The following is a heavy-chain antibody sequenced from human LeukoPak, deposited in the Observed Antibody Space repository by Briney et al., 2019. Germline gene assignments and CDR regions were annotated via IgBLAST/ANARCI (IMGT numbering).Heavy chain of an antibody. D-gene: IGHD3-3*01. V-gene: IGHV3-7*01. Sequence: GGSLRLSCTVSGFTFGDHAMSWFRQAPGKGLEWVSNIKARSGVVYYADSVQGRFTISRDEAKDSVFLQMNSPRVDDTAVYYCARTYDFGRGPPGDAFDNWGQGTLVTVPS. CDR3: ARTYDFGRGPPGDAFDN. CDR1: GFTFGDHA. CDR2: IKARSGVV. J-gene: IGHJ3*02.